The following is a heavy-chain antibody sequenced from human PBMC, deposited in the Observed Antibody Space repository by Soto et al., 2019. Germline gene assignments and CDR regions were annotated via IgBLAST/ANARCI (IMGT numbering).Heavy chain of an antibody. Sequence: PGGSLRLSCAASGFTFSSYAMSWVRQAPGKGLEWVSAISGSGGSTYYADSVKGRFTISRDNSKNTLYLQMNSLRAEDTAVYYCAKDWTGDTCPCMDVWGQGTSVTVS. CDR3: AKDWTGDTCPCMDV. V-gene: IGHV3-23*01. CDR1: GFTFSSYA. J-gene: IGHJ6*02. D-gene: IGHD2-8*02. CDR2: ISGSGGST.